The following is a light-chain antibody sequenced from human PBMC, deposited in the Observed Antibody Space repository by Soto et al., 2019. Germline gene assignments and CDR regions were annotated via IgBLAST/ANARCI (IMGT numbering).Light chain of an antibody. CDR1: QSVSSY. V-gene: IGKV3D-15*01. CDR3: QQYNDWPL. J-gene: IGKJ3*01. CDR2: DAS. Sequence: EIVMTQSPATLSLSPGERATLSCRASQSVSSYLAWYQQKPGQAPRLLIYDASNRATGIPARFSGSGSGTEFTLTISSLQSEDFAVYYCQQYNDWPLFGPGTKVDIK.